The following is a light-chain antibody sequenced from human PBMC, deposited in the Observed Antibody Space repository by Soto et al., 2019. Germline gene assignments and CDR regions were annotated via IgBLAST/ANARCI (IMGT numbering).Light chain of an antibody. CDR3: QQYGSSPDT. V-gene: IGKV3-20*01. CDR2: DTS. J-gene: IGKJ2*01. CDR1: QSVNGNS. Sequence: EIVLTQSPGTLSLSPGEGATLSCRASQSVNGNSLAWYQQKPGQAPRLLLYDTSSRATGIPDRFSGSGSGTDFTLTINRLEPEDFAVYYCQQYGSSPDTFGQGTKLEIK.